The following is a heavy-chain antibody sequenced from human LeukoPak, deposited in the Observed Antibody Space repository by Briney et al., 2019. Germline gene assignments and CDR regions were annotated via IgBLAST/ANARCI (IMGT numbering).Heavy chain of an antibody. CDR2: INHSGST. V-gene: IGHV4-34*01. J-gene: IGHJ4*02. CDR1: GGSFSGYY. Sequence: PSETLSLTCAVYGGSFSGYYWGWIRQPPGKGLEWIGEINHSGSTNYNPSLKSRVTISVDTSKNQFSLKLSSVTAADTAVYYCARGEEMATIDYWGQGTLVTVSS. D-gene: IGHD5-24*01. CDR3: ARGEEMATIDY.